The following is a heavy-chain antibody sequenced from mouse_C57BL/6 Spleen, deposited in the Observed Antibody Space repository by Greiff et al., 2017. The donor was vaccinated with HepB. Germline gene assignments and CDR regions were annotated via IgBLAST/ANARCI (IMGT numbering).Heavy chain of an antibody. V-gene: IGHV6-6*01. CDR2: IRNKANNHAT. Sequence: LQQSGGGLVQPGGSMKLSCAASGFTFSDAWMDWVRQSPEKGLEWVAEIRNKANNHATYYAESVKGRFTISRDDSKSSVYLQMNSLRAEDTGIYYCTRTGTDWYFDVWGTGTTVTVSS. CDR1: GFTFSDAW. CDR3: TRTGTDWYFDV. D-gene: IGHD4-1*01. J-gene: IGHJ1*03.